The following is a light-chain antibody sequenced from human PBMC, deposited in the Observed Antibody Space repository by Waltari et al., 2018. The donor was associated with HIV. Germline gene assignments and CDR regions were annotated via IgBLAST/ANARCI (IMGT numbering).Light chain of an antibody. CDR1: SSDGGSYNL. J-gene: IGLJ2*01. CDR3: CSYAIGGTFV. CDR2: EFN. Sequence: QSALTQPASVSASPGQSITMSCTGTSSDGGSYNLVSWYQQHPGKAPKLIIYEFNKRPPGITNRFSGFNSGNTASLTITGLQAEDEADYHCCSYAIGGTFVFGGGTKVTVL. V-gene: IGLV2-23*02.